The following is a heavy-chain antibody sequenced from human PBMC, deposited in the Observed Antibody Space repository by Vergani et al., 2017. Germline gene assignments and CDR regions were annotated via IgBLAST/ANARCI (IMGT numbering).Heavy chain of an antibody. V-gene: IGHV3-9*01. CDR3: AKSTHSSSWYFRDPGYFDY. J-gene: IGHJ4*02. Sequence: EVQLEESGGGLVQPGRSLRLSCAASGFTFDDYAIHWVRQAQGKGLGWDSGIRWNSGSIGYADPVKGRFTISRDNAKNSLYLQMNSLRAEDTALYYWAKSTHSSSWYFRDPGYFDYWGQGTLVTVSS. CDR1: GFTFDDYA. CDR2: IRWNSGSI. D-gene: IGHD6-13*01.